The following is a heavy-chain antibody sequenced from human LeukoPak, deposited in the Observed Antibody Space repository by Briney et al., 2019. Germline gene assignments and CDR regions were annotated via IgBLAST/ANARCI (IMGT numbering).Heavy chain of an antibody. CDR1: GYTFTGHY. Sequence: ASVKVSRKASGYTFTGHYVHWVRQAPGQGLEWMGWINPNSGGTNYAQKFQGRVTMTRDTSISTAYMELSSLRSEDTAVYYCARGRSRLLRYFDWSYYGGDFDYWGQGTLVTVSS. V-gene: IGHV1-2*02. D-gene: IGHD3-9*01. CDR3: ARGRSRLLRYFDWSYYGGDFDY. J-gene: IGHJ4*02. CDR2: INPNSGGT.